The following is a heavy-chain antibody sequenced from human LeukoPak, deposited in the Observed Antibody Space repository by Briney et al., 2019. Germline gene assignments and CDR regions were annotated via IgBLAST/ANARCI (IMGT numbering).Heavy chain of an antibody. Sequence: GGSLRLSCAASEFTFSNYVMNWVRQAPGKGLEWVSSIRQSGDITYYADSVKGRFTISRDNSKNTLSLQMNSLRAEDTAVYYCARGSPLGGNWGQGTLVTVSS. CDR3: ARGSPLGGN. J-gene: IGHJ4*02. CDR2: IRQSGDIT. V-gene: IGHV3-23*01. CDR1: EFTFSNYV.